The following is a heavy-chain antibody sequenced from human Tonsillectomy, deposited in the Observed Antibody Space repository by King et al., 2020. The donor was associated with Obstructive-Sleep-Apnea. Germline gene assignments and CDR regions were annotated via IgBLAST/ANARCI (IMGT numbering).Heavy chain of an antibody. D-gene: IGHD1-1*01. J-gene: IGHJ3*02. V-gene: IGHV1-3*01. CDR3: ARDHSQVYNWNDGNAFDI. Sequence: QLVQSGAEVKKPGASVKVSCKASGYTLTSYTMHWVRQAPGQRLEWRGWCNASNGNQVYSQKFQDSDTITRDTSASTAYMELSSLRSEDTAVYYCARDHSQVYNWNDGNAFDIWGQGTMVPFSS. CDR2: CNASNGNQ. CDR1: GYTLTSYT.